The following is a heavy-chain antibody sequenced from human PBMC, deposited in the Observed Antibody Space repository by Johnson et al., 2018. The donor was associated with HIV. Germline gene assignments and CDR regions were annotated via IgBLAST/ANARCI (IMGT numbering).Heavy chain of an antibody. CDR3: AKVRYYDRDAFDI. J-gene: IGHJ3*02. D-gene: IGHD3-22*01. CDR2: ISFDGNDK. V-gene: IGHV3-30*04. Sequence: QVQLVESGGGVVQPARSLRLSCAASGFTFSSYSMHWVRQAPGKGLEWVSLISFDGNDKYYADSVKGRFTISRDNSKNTLYVQMNSLRSEDTAVHYCAKVRYYDRDAFDIWGPGTLVTVSP. CDR1: GFTFSSYS.